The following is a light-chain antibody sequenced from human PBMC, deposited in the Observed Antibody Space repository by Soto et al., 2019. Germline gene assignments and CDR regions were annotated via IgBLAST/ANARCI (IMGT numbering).Light chain of an antibody. CDR3: QQYAASPWT. J-gene: IGKJ1*01. CDR1: QSVSSSY. CDR2: GTS. Sequence: TXSLSPGERATLSCRASQSVSSSYLAWYQQKPGQAPRLLIYGTSSRATGIPDRLSGSGSGTDFTLTISRLEPEDFAVYYCQQYAASPWTFGQGTKVEIK. V-gene: IGKV3-20*01.